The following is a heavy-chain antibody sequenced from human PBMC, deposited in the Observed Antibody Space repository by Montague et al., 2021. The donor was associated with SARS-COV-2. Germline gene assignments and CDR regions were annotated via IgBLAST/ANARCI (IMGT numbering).Heavy chain of an antibody. Sequence: SETLSLTCTVSGGSISSSSYYWGWIRQPPGKGLEWIGSIYYSGSTYYNPFLKSRVTISVDTSKNRFSLKLSSVTAADTAVYYCARFPTSYYYDSKAAPATPDAFDIWGQGTMVTVSS. CDR1: GGSISSSSYY. CDR2: IYYSGST. D-gene: IGHD3-22*01. CDR3: ARFPTSYYYDSKAAPATPDAFDI. J-gene: IGHJ3*02. V-gene: IGHV4-39*01.